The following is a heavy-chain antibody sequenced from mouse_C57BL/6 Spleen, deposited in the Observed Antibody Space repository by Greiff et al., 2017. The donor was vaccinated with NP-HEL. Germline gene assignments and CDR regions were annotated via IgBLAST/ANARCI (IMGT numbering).Heavy chain of an antibody. CDR3: AIYFGSYYFDY. CDR2: INPNNGGT. V-gene: IGHV1-22*01. D-gene: IGHD2-1*01. Sequence: EVQRVESGPELVKPGASVKMSCKASGYTFTDYNMHWVKQSHGKSLEWIGYINPNNGGTSYNQKFKGKATLTVNKSSSTAYMELRSLTSEDSAVYYCAIYFGSYYFDYWGQGTTLTVSS. CDR1: GYTFTDYN. J-gene: IGHJ2*01.